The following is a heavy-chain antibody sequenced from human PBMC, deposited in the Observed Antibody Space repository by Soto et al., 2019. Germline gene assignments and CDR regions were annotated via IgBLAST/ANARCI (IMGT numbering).Heavy chain of an antibody. CDR1: GGTFSSYA. J-gene: IGHJ6*02. D-gene: IGHD3-3*01. Sequence: SVKVSCKASGGTFSSYAISWVRQAPGQGLEWMGGIIPIFGTANYAQKFQGRVTITADESTSTAYTELSSLRSEDTAVYYCARDESRGYDFWSGYDYYYGMDVWGQGTTVTVSS. CDR3: ARDESRGYDFWSGYDYYYGMDV. CDR2: IIPIFGTA. V-gene: IGHV1-69*13.